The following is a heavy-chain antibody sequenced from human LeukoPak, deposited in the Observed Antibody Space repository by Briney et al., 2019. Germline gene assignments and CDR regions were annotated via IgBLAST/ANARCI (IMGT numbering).Heavy chain of an antibody. V-gene: IGHV3-74*01. CDR2: INSDGSAT. CDR1: GFPFSSYW. Sequence: GGSLRLSCAASGFPFSSYWMHWARQVPGKGLLWVSRINSDGSATIYADSVRGRFTISRDNAKNTLYLQMSGLRVEDTAVYHCASDSPYYGMDVWGQGTTVTVSS. CDR3: ASDSPYYGMDV. J-gene: IGHJ6*02.